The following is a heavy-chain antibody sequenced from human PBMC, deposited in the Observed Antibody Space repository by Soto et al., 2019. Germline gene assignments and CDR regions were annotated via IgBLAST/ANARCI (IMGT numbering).Heavy chain of an antibody. CDR2: IYYSGST. D-gene: IGHD4-17*01. CDR3: ARETTVTNEEFDY. Sequence: SETLSLTCTVSGGSISSSSYYWGWIRQPPGKGLEWIGSIYYSGSTYYNPSLKSRVTISVDTSKNQFSMKLSSVTAADTAVYYCARETTVTNEEFDYWGQGTMVTVYS. V-gene: IGHV4-39*01. CDR1: GGSISSSSYY. J-gene: IGHJ4*02.